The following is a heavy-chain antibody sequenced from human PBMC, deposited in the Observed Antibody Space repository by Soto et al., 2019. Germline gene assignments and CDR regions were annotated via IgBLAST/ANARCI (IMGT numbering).Heavy chain of an antibody. Sequence: EVQLVESGGGLVKPGGSLRLSCAASGFSFNNAWMNWVRQAPGKGLEWVGRIKSKTDGGTTDYDAPVKGRFTISRDDSKNTPYLQMNSLKTEDTAVYYCTTDGIAVPGTGFGYWGQGTLLTVSS. D-gene: IGHD6-19*01. J-gene: IGHJ4*02. CDR1: GFSFNNAW. CDR3: TTDGIAVPGTGFGY. V-gene: IGHV3-15*07. CDR2: IKSKTDGGTT.